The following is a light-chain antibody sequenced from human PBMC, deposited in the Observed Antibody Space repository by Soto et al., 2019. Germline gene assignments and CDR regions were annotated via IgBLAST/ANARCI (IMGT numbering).Light chain of an antibody. CDR2: AAS. J-gene: IGKJ1*01. V-gene: IGKV1-9*01. CDR3: QHYNRYSEA. CDR1: QVISTS. Sequence: DIQLTQSPSFLSPYQGESVTITCRASQVISTSLAWYQVKPGKAPKLLIYAASTLKSGVPSRFSGSGSGTEFTLTISSLQPDNFATYYCQHYNRYSEAFGQGTKVDNK.